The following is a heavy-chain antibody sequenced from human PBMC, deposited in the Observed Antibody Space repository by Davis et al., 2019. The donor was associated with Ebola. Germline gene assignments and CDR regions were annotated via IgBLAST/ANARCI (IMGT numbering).Heavy chain of an antibody. CDR1: GYTFTGHY. Sequence: ASVKVSCKASGYTFTGHYMHWVRQAPGQGLEWMGWINPNTGGTKYAQKFQGRVTMTRDTSISTAYMELSRLRSDDTAVYYCARDKGLDAFDIWGQGTMVTVSS. CDR2: INPNTGGT. J-gene: IGHJ3*02. CDR3: ARDKGLDAFDI. V-gene: IGHV1-2*02.